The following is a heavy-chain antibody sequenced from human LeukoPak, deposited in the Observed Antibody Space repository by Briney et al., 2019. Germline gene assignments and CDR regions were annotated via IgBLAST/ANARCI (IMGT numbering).Heavy chain of an antibody. CDR2: ISSSSSYI. J-gene: IGHJ4*02. D-gene: IGHD1-7*01. Sequence: PGGSLRLSCAASGFTFSSHSMNWVRQAPGKGLEWVSSISSSSSYIYYADSVKGRFTISRDNAKNSLFLQMNSLRAEDTAVYYCARGQENYGYTFDYWGQGTLVTVSS. CDR3: ARGQENYGYTFDY. CDR1: GFTFSSHS. V-gene: IGHV3-21*01.